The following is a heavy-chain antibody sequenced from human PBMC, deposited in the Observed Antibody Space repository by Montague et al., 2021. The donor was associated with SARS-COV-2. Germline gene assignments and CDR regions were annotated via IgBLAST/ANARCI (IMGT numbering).Heavy chain of an antibody. D-gene: IGHD2-8*01. J-gene: IGHJ5*02. CDR2: TYYRSKWYN. CDR3: ARDDLYCTNGVCYTGNWFDP. Sequence: CAISGDSVSSNSAAWKWIRQSPSRGLEWLGRTYYRSKWYNDYAVSVKSRITINPDTSKNQFSLQLNSVTPEDTAVYYCARDDLYCTNGVCYTGNWFDPWGQGTLVTVSS. CDR1: GDSVSSNSAA. V-gene: IGHV6-1*01.